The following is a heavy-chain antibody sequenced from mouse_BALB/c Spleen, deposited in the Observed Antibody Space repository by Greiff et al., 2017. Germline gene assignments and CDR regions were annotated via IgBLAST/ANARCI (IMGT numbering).Heavy chain of an antibody. CDR1: GFTFSDFY. Sequence: EVKLMESGGGLVQPGGSLRLSCATSGFTFSDFYMEWVRQPPGKRLEWIAASRNKANDYTTEYSASVKGRFIVSRDTSQSILYLQMNALRAEDTAIYYCARDVGNYDGVYAMDYWGQGTSVTVSS. CDR2: SRNKANDYTT. J-gene: IGHJ4*01. V-gene: IGHV7-1*02. D-gene: IGHD2-1*01. CDR3: ARDVGNYDGVYAMDY.